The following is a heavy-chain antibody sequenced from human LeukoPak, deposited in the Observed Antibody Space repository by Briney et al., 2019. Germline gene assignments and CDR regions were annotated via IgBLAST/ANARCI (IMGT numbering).Heavy chain of an antibody. J-gene: IGHJ4*02. CDR3: AKTLGYCSGGSCYSGVIDY. Sequence: GGSLRLSCAASGFMFSTYGMTWVRQAPGKGLEWVSAISGSGGSTYYADSMKGRFTISRDNSKNTLYLQMNSLRAEDTAVYYCAKTLGYCSGGSCYSGVIDYWGQGTLVTVSS. V-gene: IGHV3-23*01. CDR2: ISGSGGST. CDR1: GFMFSTYG. D-gene: IGHD2-15*01.